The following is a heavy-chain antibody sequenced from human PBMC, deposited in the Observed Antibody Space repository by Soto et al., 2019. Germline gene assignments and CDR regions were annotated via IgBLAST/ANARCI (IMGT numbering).Heavy chain of an antibody. CDR2: ISGSGGST. CDR3: AKGSPATHYFYYAMDV. Sequence: GGSLRLSCAASGFTFDIHAMSWVRQAPGKGLQWVSVISGSGGSTYYADSVKGRFTISRDNSKNTLYPQMNSLRADDTAVYYCAKGSPATHYFYYAMDVWGQGTTVTVSS. J-gene: IGHJ6*02. V-gene: IGHV3-23*01. CDR1: GFTFDIHA.